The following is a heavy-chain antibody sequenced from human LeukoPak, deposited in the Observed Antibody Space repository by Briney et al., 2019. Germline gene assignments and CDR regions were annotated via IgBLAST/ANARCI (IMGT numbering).Heavy chain of an antibody. CDR1: GGSISSGGYY. CDR3: ARGSPELVVFDY. J-gene: IGHJ4*02. V-gene: IGHV4-31*03. CDR2: IYYSGST. D-gene: IGHD2-8*02. Sequence: MASETLSLTCTVSGGSISSGGYYWSWIRQHPGKGLEWIGYIYYSGSTYYNPSLKSRVTISVDTSKNQFSLKLSSVTAADTAVYYCARGSPELVVFDYWGQGTLVTVSS.